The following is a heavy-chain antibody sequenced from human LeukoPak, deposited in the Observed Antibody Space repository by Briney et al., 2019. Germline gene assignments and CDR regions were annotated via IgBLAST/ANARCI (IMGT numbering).Heavy chain of an antibody. CDR3: ASDREYYYGSGSFDY. D-gene: IGHD3-10*01. J-gene: IGHJ4*02. Sequence: GGSLRLSCAASGFTFSSYWMSWVRQAPGKGLEWVANIKQDGSEKYYVDSVKGRFTISRDNAKNSLYPQMNSLRAEDTAVYYCASDREYYYGSGSFDYWGQGTRVTVSS. CDR2: IKQDGSEK. V-gene: IGHV3-7*04. CDR1: GFTFSSYW.